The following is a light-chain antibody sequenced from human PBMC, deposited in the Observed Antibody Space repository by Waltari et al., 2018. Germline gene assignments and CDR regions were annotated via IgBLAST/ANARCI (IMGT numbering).Light chain of an antibody. CDR1: SSDVGSYNY. CDR2: DVS. Sequence: QSALTQPRSVSGSPGQSVTISCTGTSSDVGSYNYVSWYQQHPGKAPKLRIYDVSKRPSGVPVRCSGTRSGNAASLTISGLRAEDEADYYCCSYAGSYTWVFGGGTKLTVL. CDR3: CSYAGSYTWV. J-gene: IGLJ3*02. V-gene: IGLV2-11*01.